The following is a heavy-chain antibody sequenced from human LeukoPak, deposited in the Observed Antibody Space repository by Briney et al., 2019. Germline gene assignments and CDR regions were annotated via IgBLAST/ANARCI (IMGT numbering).Heavy chain of an antibody. V-gene: IGHV4-39*07. CDR1: GGSISSSSYY. CDR3: AREAAAAGTGYFDY. D-gene: IGHD6-13*01. CDR2: IYYSGST. J-gene: IGHJ4*02. Sequence: SETLSLTCTVSGGSISSSSYYWGWIRQPPGKGLEWIGSIYYSGSTYYNPSLKSRVTISVDTSKNQFSLKLSSVTAADTAVYYCAREAAAAGTGYFDYWGQGTLVTVSS.